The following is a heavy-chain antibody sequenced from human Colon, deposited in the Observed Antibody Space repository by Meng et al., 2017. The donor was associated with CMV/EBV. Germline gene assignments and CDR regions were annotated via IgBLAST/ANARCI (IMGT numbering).Heavy chain of an antibody. J-gene: IGHJ4*02. CDR3: ARGGGTPIRGVLPFDF. Sequence: QGQLQHWGAGLLKPSATLSLTCALYGGSFSPYYWSWIRQSPGKGLEWIAEIDHTGSTNYNPSLKSRVTISIDTSNSHFSLNLTSATAADTAVYYCARGGGTPIRGVLPFDFWGQGTLVTVSS. V-gene: IGHV4-34*01. CDR1: GGSFSPYY. D-gene: IGHD3-10*01. CDR2: IDHTGST.